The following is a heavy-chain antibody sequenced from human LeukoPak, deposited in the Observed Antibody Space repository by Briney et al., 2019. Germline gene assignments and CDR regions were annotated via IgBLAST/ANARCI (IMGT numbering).Heavy chain of an antibody. CDR2: ISGSGGST. Sequence: GGSLRLSCAASGFTFSSYAMSWVRQAPGKGLEWVSAISGSGGSTYYAASVQGRFTISRDNSTNTLYLQMNSLRAEDTAVYYCAKVECSSTSCHYFDYWGQGTLVTVSS. J-gene: IGHJ4*02. D-gene: IGHD2-2*01. CDR1: GFTFSSYA. V-gene: IGHV3-23*01. CDR3: AKVECSSTSCHYFDY.